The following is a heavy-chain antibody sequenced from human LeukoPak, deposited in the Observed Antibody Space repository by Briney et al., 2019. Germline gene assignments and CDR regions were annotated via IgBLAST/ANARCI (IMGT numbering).Heavy chain of an antibody. J-gene: IGHJ1*01. CDR2: ISSSGSTI. CDR1: GFTFSDYY. V-gene: IGHV3-11*04. CDR3: ARDRDILTGPMGYFQH. Sequence: PGGSLRLSCAASGFTFSDYYMSWIRQAPGKGLEWVSYISSSGSTIYYADSVKGRFTISRDNSKNTLYLQMNSLRAEDTAVYYCARDRDILTGPMGYFQHWGQGTLVTVSS. D-gene: IGHD3-9*01.